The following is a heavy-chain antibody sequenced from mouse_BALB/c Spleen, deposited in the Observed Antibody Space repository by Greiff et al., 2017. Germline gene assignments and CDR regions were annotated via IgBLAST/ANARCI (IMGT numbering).Heavy chain of an antibody. Sequence: EVQLQESGPGLVKPSQSLSLTCSVTGYSITSGYYWNWIRQFPGNKLEWMGYISYDGSNNYNPSLKNRISITRDTSKNQFFLKLNSVTTEDTATYYCARGWDFAYWGQGTLVTVSA. CDR3: ARGWDFAY. CDR2: ISYDGSN. V-gene: IGHV3-6*02. J-gene: IGHJ3*01. CDR1: GYSITSGYY. D-gene: IGHD2-3*01.